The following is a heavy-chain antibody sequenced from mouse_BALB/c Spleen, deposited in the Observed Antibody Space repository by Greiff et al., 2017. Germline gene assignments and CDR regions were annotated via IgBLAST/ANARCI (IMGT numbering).Heavy chain of an antibody. Sequence: DVQLQESGPGLVKPSQSLSLTCSVTGYSITSGYYWNWIRQFPGNKLEWMGYISYDGSNNYNPSLKNRISITRDTSKNQFFLKLNSVTTEDTATYYCAREGYYDYDSYAMDYWGQGTSVTVSS. CDR3: AREGYYDYDSYAMDY. CDR1: GYSITSGYY. V-gene: IGHV3-6*02. J-gene: IGHJ4*01. D-gene: IGHD2-4*01. CDR2: ISYDGSN.